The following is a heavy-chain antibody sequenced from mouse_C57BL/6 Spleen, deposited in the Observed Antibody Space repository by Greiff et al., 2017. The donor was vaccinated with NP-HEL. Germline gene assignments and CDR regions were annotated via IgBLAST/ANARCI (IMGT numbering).Heavy chain of an antibody. Sequence: EVMLVESGEGLVKPGGSLKLSCAASGFTFSSYAMSWVRQTPEKRLEWVAYISSGGDYIYYADTVKGRFTISRDNARNTLYLQMSSLKSEDTAMYYCTRDRDSNYPFAYWGQGTLVTVSA. CDR1: GFTFSSYA. CDR2: ISSGGDYI. J-gene: IGHJ3*01. CDR3: TRDRDSNYPFAY. V-gene: IGHV5-9-1*02. D-gene: IGHD2-5*01.